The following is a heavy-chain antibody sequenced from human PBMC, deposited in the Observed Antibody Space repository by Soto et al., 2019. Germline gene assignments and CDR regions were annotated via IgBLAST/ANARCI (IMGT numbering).Heavy chain of an antibody. V-gene: IGHV3-48*02. J-gene: IGHJ3*01. D-gene: IGHD6-19*01. CDR2: IRHTTSAT. CDR3: ARDRGSSGMFELDV. CDR1: QFPFDVYS. Sequence: GGSLRLSCVASQFPFDVYSMHWVRQAPWKGLEWVSYIRHTTSATFYADAVKGRFTISRDNRKNSLFLQMNSLRDDDTGVYFCARDRGSSGMFELDVWGPGTLVTVSS.